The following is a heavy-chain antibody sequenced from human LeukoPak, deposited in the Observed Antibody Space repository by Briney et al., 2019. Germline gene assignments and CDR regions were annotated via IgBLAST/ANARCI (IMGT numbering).Heavy chain of an antibody. CDR3: AQDGYYVSLYYLDY. V-gene: IGHV3-30*02. Sequence: PGGSLRLSCAASGFTFSSYGMHWVRQAPGKGLEWVAFLTYDGSNKYYADSVKGRFTISRDSSKDTLYLQMNSLRTEDTAVYYCAQDGYYVSLYYLDYWGQGTLVTVSS. D-gene: IGHD3-10*02. CDR2: LTYDGSNK. CDR1: GFTFSSYG. J-gene: IGHJ4*02.